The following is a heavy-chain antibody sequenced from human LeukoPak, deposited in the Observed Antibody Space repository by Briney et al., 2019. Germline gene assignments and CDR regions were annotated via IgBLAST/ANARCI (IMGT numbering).Heavy chain of an antibody. J-gene: IGHJ4*02. CDR2: INHSGST. V-gene: IGHV4-34*01. D-gene: IGHD2-15*01. CDR3: ARGPHQYCSGGSCYQFDY. CDR1: GGSFSGYY. Sequence: SETLSLTCAVYGGSFSGYYWSWIRKPPGKGLEWIGEINHSGSTNYNPSLKSRVTISVDTSKNQFSLKLSSVTAADTAVYYCARGPHQYCSGGSCYQFDYWGQGTLVTVSS.